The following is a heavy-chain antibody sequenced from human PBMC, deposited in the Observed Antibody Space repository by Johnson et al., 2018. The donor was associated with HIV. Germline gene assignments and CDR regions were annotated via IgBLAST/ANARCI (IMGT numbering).Heavy chain of an antibody. CDR3: AGERGGLYISSCATDAFDI. CDR2: ISYDGSNK. CDR1: GFTFSSYA. V-gene: IGHV3-30*04. D-gene: IGHD6-13*01. Sequence: QVQLVESGGGVVQPGRSLRLSCAASGFTFSSYAMHWVRQAPGKGLEWVAVISYDGSNKYYADSVKGRFTISRDNSKNTLYLQMNSLRAEDTAVYYCAGERGGLYISSCATDAFDIWGQGTMVTVSS. J-gene: IGHJ3*02.